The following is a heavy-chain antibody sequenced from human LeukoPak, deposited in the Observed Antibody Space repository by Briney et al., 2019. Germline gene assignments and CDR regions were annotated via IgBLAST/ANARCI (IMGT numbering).Heavy chain of an antibody. CDR3: ARRTTAVAGSYFDC. Sequence: SETLSLTCTASGGSIRSSGYYWGWIRLPPGKGLEWIGNVYYTGSTYYNPSLKSGVTISVDTSKNQFSLKLNSVTAADTAVYYCARRTTAVAGSYFDCWGQGTLVTVSS. J-gene: IGHJ4*02. D-gene: IGHD6-19*01. CDR1: GGSIRSSGYY. CDR2: VYYTGST. V-gene: IGHV4-39*01.